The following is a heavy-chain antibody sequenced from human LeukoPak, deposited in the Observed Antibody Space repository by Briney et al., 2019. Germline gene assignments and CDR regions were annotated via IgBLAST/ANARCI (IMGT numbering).Heavy chain of an antibody. D-gene: IGHD3-22*01. CDR3: VKGGSSGYRWFDP. V-gene: IGHV3-23*01. CDR1: GFTFNTFA. Sequence: GGSLRLSCAASGFTFNTFAMTWVRQAPGKGLEWVSSISNSGGSTYYADSVKGRFTISRDNSKNTLYLQMNSLRAEDTAVFYCVKGGSSGYRWFDPWGQGTLVTVSS. J-gene: IGHJ5*02. CDR2: ISNSGGST.